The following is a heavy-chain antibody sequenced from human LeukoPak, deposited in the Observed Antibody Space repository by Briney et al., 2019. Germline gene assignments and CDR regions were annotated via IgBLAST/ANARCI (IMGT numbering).Heavy chain of an antibody. CDR3: ERTQTGALFDS. CDR2: ISGSGSST. D-gene: IGHD1-14*01. V-gene: IGHV3-23*01. J-gene: IGHJ4*02. CDR1: GFDFSSFT. Sequence: PGGSLRLSCAASGFDFSSFTMTWVRHSPRKGLQWVSGISGSGSSTYYADSVKGRFTISRDNSKNTLYLQMDSLRAEDTALYYCERTQTGALFDSWGQGTLVTVSS.